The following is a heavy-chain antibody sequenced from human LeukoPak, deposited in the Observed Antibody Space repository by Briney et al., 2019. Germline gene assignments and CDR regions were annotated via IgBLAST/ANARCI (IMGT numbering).Heavy chain of an antibody. V-gene: IGHV2-70*17. CDR3: ARVTSSWFYFDY. J-gene: IGHJ4*02. CDR1: GFSLNTSKMC. Sequence: SGPALVKPTQTLTLTCTFSGFSLNTSKMCVSWIRQPPGKALEWLARIDWDDDKFYSTSLKTRLTISKDTSKNQVVLTMTNMDPVDTATYYCARVTSSWFYFDYWGQGTLVTVSS. D-gene: IGHD6-13*01. CDR2: IDWDDDK.